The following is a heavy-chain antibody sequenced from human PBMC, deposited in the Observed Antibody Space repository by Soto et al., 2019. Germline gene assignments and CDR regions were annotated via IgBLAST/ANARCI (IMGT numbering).Heavy chain of an antibody. J-gene: IGHJ4*02. V-gene: IGHV3-23*01. D-gene: IGHD6-13*01. CDR2: ISPNGQGI. CDR3: AKDRGYPRDYFHY. CDR1: GFTLNNYG. Sequence: EVQLLESGGGLVQPGGSLRLSCAASGFTLNNYGMSWVRQAPGKGLEWVSAISPNGQGIYYADSVKGRFIISKDNSKNTVFLHMDSLTADDTAVYYCAKDRGYPRDYFHYRGQGTLVTV.